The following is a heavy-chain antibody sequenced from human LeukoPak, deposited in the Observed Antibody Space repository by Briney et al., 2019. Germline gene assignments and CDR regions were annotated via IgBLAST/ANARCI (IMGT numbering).Heavy chain of an antibody. CDR3: ARPYSSGWYGDFDY. V-gene: IGHV3-30-3*01. Sequence: GGSLRPSCAASGFTFSSYAMHWVRQAPGKGLEWVAVISYDGSNKYYADSVKGRFTISRDNSKNTLYLQMNSLRDEDTAVFYCARPYSSGWYGDFDYWGQGTLVTVSS. CDR2: ISYDGSNK. CDR1: GFTFSSYA. J-gene: IGHJ4*02. D-gene: IGHD6-19*01.